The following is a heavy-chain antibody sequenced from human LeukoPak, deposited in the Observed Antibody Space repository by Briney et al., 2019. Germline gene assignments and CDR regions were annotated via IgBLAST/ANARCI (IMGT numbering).Heavy chain of an antibody. V-gene: IGHV3-74*01. D-gene: IGHD2-15*01. CDR2: INSDGSST. CDR1: GFTFSSYW. J-gene: IGHJ5*02. CDR3: ARAGLGYCSGGSCLNWFDP. Sequence: GGSLRLSCAASGFTFSSYWMHWVRQAPGKGLVWVSRINSDGSSTSYADSVKGRFTISRDNAKNTLYLQMNSLRAEDTAVYYRARAGLGYCSGGSCLNWFDPWGQGTLVTVSS.